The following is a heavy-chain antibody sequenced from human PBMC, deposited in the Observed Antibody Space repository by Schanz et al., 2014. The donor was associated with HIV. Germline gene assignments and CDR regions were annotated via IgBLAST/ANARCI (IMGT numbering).Heavy chain of an antibody. D-gene: IGHD6-19*01. Sequence: QVQLVQSGTEVEKPGSSVKVSCKPSGGTFRSFAISWVRQAPRQGLGGRGWINTYNGNTNYAQKFQGRVTMTTDTSTTTAYMNLRSLRSDDTAVYYCARDFSGWTEFDYWGQGTLVTVSS. CDR3: ARDFSGWTEFDY. CDR2: INTYNGNT. CDR1: GGTFRSFA. J-gene: IGHJ4*02. V-gene: IGHV1-18*01.